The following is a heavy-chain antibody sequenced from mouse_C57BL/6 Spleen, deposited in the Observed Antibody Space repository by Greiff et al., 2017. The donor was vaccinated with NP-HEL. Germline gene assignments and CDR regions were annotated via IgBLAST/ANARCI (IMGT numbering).Heavy chain of an antibody. CDR3: ARAYDYDGGDY. CDR1: GYTFTSYG. J-gene: IGHJ2*01. Sequence: VQGVESGAELARPGASVKLSCKASGYTFTSYGISWVKQRTGQGLEWIGEIYPRSGNTYYNEKFKGKATLTADKSSSTAYMELRSLTSEDSAVYFCARAYDYDGGDYWGQGTTLTVSS. CDR2: IYPRSGNT. D-gene: IGHD2-4*01. V-gene: IGHV1-81*01.